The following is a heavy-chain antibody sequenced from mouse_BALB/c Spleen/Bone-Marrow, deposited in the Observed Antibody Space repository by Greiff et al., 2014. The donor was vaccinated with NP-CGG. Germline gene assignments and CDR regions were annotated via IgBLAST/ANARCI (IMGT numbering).Heavy chain of an antibody. CDR3: ARYLHGYTATFDY. CDR2: IDPANGNT. J-gene: IGHJ2*01. Sequence: EVKLQESGAELVKPGASVKLSCTASGFNIKDTYMHWVKQRPEQGLEWIGRIDPANGNTKYDPKFQGKATITADTSSNTAYLQLSSLTSEDTAVYYCARYLHGYTATFDYWGQGTTLTVSS. CDR1: GFNIKDTY. D-gene: IGHD1-2*01. V-gene: IGHV14-3*02.